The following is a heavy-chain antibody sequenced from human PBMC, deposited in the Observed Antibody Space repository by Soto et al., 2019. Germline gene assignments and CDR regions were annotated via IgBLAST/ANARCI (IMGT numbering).Heavy chain of an antibody. J-gene: IGHJ3*02. CDR2: IYSGGST. D-gene: IGHD3-10*02. CDR3: AREASRGFFAMFAFDI. Sequence: LRLSCAASGFTVSSNYMSWVRQAPGKGLEWVSVIYSGGSTYYADSVKGRFTISRDNSKNTLYLQMNSLRAEDTAVYYCAREASRGFFAMFAFDIWGQGTMVTVSS. CDR1: GFTVSSNY. V-gene: IGHV3-66*01.